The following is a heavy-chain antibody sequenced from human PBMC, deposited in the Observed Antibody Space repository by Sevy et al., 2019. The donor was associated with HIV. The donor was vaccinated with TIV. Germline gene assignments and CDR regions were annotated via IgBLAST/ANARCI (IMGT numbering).Heavy chain of an antibody. D-gene: IGHD1-26*01. V-gene: IGHV4-39*01. CDR3: STPDFHDSWARSRQFMGAFNI. J-gene: IGHJ6*02. CDR1: GGSMSSSSYN. Sequence: SETLSLTCSVSGGSMSSSSYNWGWLRQSPGKGLEWIGNIYYSGSHSYNPSLKSPVTISLDTSKNPFYRHHNSVTASATGVYYCSTPDFHDSWARSRQFMGAFNIWGQGTRVTVSS. CDR2: IYYSGSH.